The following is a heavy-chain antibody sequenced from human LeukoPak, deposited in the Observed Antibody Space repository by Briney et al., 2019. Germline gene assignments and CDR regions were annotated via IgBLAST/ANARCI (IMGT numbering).Heavy chain of an antibody. CDR1: GFTFSSYG. J-gene: IGHJ5*02. CDR3: AKGSGWSGSYDWFDP. V-gene: IGHV3-30*18. Sequence: GGSLRLSCAASGFTFSSYGMRWVRQAPGKGLEWVAVISYDGSNKYYADSVKGRFTISRDNSKNTLYLQMNSLRAEDTAVYYCAKGSGWSGSYDWFDPWGQGTLVTVSS. CDR2: ISYDGSNK. D-gene: IGHD3-3*01.